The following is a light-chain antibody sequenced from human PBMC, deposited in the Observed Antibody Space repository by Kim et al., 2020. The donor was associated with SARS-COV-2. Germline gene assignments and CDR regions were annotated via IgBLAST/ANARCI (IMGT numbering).Light chain of an antibody. CDR2: GAS. J-gene: IGKJ1*01. CDR1: QSVSSN. V-gene: IGKV3-15*01. Sequence: IVMTQSPATLSVSPGERATLSCRASQSVSSNLAWYQQIPGQAPRLLIYGASTRATGIPARFSGSGSGTEFTLTISSLQSEDFAVYYCQQYNSWLSFGQGTKVEIK. CDR3: QQYNSWLS.